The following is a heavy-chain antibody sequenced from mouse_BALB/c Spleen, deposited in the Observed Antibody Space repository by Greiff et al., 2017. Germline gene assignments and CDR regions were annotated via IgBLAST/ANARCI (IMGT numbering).Heavy chain of an antibody. V-gene: IGHV2-9*02. J-gene: IGHJ4*01. CDR1: GFSLTSYG. D-gene: IGHD4-1*01. Sequence: VQVVESGPGLVAPSQSLSITCTVSGFSLTSYGVHWVRQPPGKGLEWLGVIWAGGSTNYNSALMSRLSISKDNSKSQVFLKMNSLQTDDTAMYYCARALELGRIKAMDYWGQGTSVTVSS. CDR3: ARALELGRIKAMDY. CDR2: IWAGGST.